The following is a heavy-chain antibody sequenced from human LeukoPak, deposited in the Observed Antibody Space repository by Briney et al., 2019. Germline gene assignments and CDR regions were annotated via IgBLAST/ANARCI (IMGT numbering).Heavy chain of an antibody. Sequence: GSPRLSCAASGFTFSSYAMHWVRQAPGKGLEYVSAISSNGGSTYYANSVKGRFTIFRDNAKNSLYLQMNSLRAEDTAVYYCARDRDSSSWSSRRVGDYFDYWGQGTLVTVSS. CDR2: ISSNGGST. V-gene: IGHV3-64*01. CDR3: ARDRDSSSWSSRRVGDYFDY. CDR1: GFTFSSYA. D-gene: IGHD6-13*01. J-gene: IGHJ4*02.